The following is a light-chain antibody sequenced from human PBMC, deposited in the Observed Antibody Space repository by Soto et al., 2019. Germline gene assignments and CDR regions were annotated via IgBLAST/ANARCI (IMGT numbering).Light chain of an antibody. J-gene: IGKJ1*01. V-gene: IGKV3-15*01. CDR2: GAS. Sequence: EMVSTQSPGTLSLSPGERATISCSASQSVSSNLACYQQKPGQAPRLLIYGASTRATGIPARFSGSGSGTEYTLTISSLQSEDFAVYYCQQYNNWPPWTFGQGTKVDIK. CDR3: QQYNNWPPWT. CDR1: QSVSSN.